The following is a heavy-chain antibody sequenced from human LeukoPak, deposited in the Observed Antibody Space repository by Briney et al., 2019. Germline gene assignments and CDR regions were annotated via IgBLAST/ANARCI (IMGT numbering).Heavy chain of an antibody. CDR2: FDPEDGET. J-gene: IGHJ6*03. Sequence: ASVKVSCKVSGYTLTELSMHWVRQAPGKGLEWMGGFDPEDGETIYAQKFQGRVTMTEDTSKDTAYMELSSLRSEDTAVYYCATGRGECSGGSCYSGVDYMDVWGKGTTVTVSS. CDR1: GYTLTELS. CDR3: ATGRGECSGGSCYSGVDYMDV. V-gene: IGHV1-24*01. D-gene: IGHD2-15*01.